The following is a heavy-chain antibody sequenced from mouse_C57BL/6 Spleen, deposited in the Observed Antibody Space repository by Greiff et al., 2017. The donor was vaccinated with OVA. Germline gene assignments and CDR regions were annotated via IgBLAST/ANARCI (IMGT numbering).Heavy chain of an antibody. J-gene: IGHJ2*01. CDR1: GFTFSSYA. Sequence: VQLKESGGGLVKPGGSLKLSCAASGFTFSSYAMSWVRQTPEKRLEWVATISDGGSYTYYPDNVKGRFTISRDNAKNNLYLQMSHLKSEDTAMYYCARGYFYFDYWGQGTTLTVSS. V-gene: IGHV5-4*01. CDR3: ARGYFYFDY. D-gene: IGHD2-14*01. CDR2: ISDGGSYT.